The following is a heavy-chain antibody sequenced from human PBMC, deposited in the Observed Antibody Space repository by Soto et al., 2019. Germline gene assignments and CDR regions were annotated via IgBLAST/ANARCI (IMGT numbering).Heavy chain of an antibody. Sequence: PGGSLRLSCEASGFTLSDYYMYWIRQAPGKGLEWVSYISSTSSAMYYADSVKGRFTISRDNAKNSLFLQMNSLRAEDTAVYYCARESPRGIAARAPFDSWGQGTLVTVSS. CDR2: ISSTSSAM. CDR1: GFTLSDYY. V-gene: IGHV3-11*01. J-gene: IGHJ4*02. D-gene: IGHD6-6*01. CDR3: ARESPRGIAARAPFDS.